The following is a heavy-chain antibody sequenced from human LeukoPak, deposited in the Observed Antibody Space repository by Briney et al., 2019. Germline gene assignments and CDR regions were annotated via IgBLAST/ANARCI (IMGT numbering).Heavy chain of an antibody. CDR2: IYSDGTT. CDR1: GFTVRTNY. D-gene: IGHD1-26*01. J-gene: IGHJ3*02. V-gene: IGHV3-53*01. CDR3: TRDLREHGVFDI. Sequence: AGGSLRLSCAASGFTVRTNYMTWVRQAPGKGLEWVSEIYSDGTTYYTASVKGRFSVSRDNFKNTAYLDMNSLRGEDTAIYYCTRDLREHGVFDIWGQGTMVTVSS.